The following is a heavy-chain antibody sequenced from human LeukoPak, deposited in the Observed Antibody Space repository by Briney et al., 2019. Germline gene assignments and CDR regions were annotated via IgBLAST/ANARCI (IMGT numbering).Heavy chain of an antibody. Sequence: GGSLRLSCAASGFTFSSYGMHWVRQAPGKRLEWVAFIRYDGTNKYYADSVKGRFTISRDNSKNTLYLQMNSLRAEDTAVYYWARAHCTGGSCYPSYYYMDVWGKGNTVTISS. V-gene: IGHV3-30*02. D-gene: IGHD2-15*01. J-gene: IGHJ6*03. CDR3: ARAHCTGGSCYPSYYYMDV. CDR2: IRYDGTNK. CDR1: GFTFSSYG.